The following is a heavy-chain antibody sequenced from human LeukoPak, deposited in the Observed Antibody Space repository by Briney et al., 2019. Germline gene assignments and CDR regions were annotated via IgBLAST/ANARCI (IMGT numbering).Heavy chain of an antibody. V-gene: IGHV3-7*01. CDR1: GFTFSSYW. Sequence: GGSLRLSCVASGFTFSSYWATWVRQAPGKGLEWVANIDPDGSHQYYVDSVKGRFTISKDNAKNSLYLQMNSLRAEDTAVYYRARGPGYDILTGYYSYWGQGTLVTVSS. D-gene: IGHD3-9*01. CDR3: ARGPGYDILTGYYSY. CDR2: IDPDGSHQ. J-gene: IGHJ4*02.